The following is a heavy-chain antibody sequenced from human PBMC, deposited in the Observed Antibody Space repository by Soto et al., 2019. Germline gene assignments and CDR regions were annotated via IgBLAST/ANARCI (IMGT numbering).Heavy chain of an antibody. J-gene: IGHJ6*02. D-gene: IGHD6-13*01. CDR2: IYYSGGT. CDR1: GGSISSGGYY. V-gene: IGHV4-31*03. Sequence: SETLSLTCTVSGGSISSGGYYWSWIRQHPGKGLEWIGYIYYSGGTYYNPSLKSRVTISVDTSKNQFSLKLSSVTAADTAVYYCARDRLRRSSSTSYYYGMDVWGQGTTVTVSS. CDR3: ARDRLRRSSSTSYYYGMDV.